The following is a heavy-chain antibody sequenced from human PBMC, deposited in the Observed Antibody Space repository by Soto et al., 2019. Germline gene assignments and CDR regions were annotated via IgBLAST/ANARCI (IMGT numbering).Heavy chain of an antibody. CDR2: ISYDGSNK. V-gene: IGHV3-30-3*01. CDR3: ARDRGGKDFWIGYPTGWFDP. Sequence: QVQLVESGGGVVQPGRSLRLSCVASGFIFSTYAMHWVRQAPGKGLEWVAIISYDGSNKYYADSVKGRFTVSRDNSKNTLYLQMSSLRAEDAAVYYCARDRGGKDFWIGYPTGWFDPWGQGTLVTVSS. D-gene: IGHD3-3*01. CDR1: GFIFSTYA. J-gene: IGHJ5*02.